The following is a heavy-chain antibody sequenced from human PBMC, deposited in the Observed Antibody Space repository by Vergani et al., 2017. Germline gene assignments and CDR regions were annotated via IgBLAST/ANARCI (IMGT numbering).Heavy chain of an antibody. J-gene: IGHJ5*01. CDR2: INTNGDYT. CDR3: AKGGWNYWFES. CDR1: GFDFSDYY. Sequence: QVQLVESGGGLVKPGTSLRLSCVTSGFDFSDYYMAWIRQAPGKGLEWVSTINTNGDYTRYGDSVKGRFTISRDNSKSTLYLQMNSLRAEDTAIYYCAKGGWNYWFESWGQGTLVIVS. D-gene: IGHD1-1*01. V-gene: IGHV3-11*05.